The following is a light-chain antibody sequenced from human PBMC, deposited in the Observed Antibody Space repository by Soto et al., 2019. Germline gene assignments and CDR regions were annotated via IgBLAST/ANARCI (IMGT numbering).Light chain of an antibody. CDR2: EVS. J-gene: IGLJ1*01. Sequence: QSVLTQPPSASGFPGQSVTISCTRTSSDVGGYNYVSWYQQHPGKAPKLMIYEVSKRPSGVPDRFSGSKSGNTASLTVSGLQAEDEADYYCSSYAGSNNQVFGTGTKVTVL. CDR3: SSYAGSNNQV. V-gene: IGLV2-8*01. CDR1: SSDVGGYNY.